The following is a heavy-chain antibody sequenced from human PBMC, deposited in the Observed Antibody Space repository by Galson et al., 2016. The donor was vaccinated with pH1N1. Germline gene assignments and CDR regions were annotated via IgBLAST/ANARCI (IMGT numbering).Heavy chain of an antibody. CDR3: ARDLGVVPAATSGFDP. V-gene: IGHV1-69*13. Sequence: SVKVSCKASGGTFSDSPISWVRQAPGQGLEWMGGIIPLFGTTNYAQKFRGRVTITADESTSTAYMELSSLRYEDTAVYYCARDLGVVPAATSGFDPWGQGTLVSVSS. CDR2: IIPLFGTT. CDR1: GGTFSDSP. D-gene: IGHD2-2*01. J-gene: IGHJ5*02.